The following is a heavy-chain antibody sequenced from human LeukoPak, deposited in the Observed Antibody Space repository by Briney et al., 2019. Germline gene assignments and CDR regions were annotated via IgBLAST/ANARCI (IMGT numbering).Heavy chain of an antibody. CDR3: ARDPGTYDYGDQYSYGLGD. J-gene: IGHJ4*02. Sequence: SETLSLTCTVSGDSINSLDLWSWVRQPPGKGLEWIGEMYLSGTTHSNPSVKSRVTISIDKSKNQFFLNLSSVTAADTAVYYCARDPGTYDYGDQYSYGLGDWGQGTLVTVSS. CDR2: MYLSGTT. CDR1: GDSINSLDL. V-gene: IGHV4-4*02. D-gene: IGHD5-18*01.